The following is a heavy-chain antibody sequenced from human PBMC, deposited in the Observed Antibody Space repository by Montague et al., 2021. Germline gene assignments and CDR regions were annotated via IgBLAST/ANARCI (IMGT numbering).Heavy chain of an antibody. CDR3: ARDESNTSSLDY. D-gene: IGHD3-10*01. J-gene: IGHJ4*02. CDR1: GFNVNSHY. CDR2: TYTGGSA. Sequence: SLRLSCAASGFNVNSHYMSWVRQAPGKGLEWVSVTYTGGSAYYAXSVKGRFTVTRDSSKNMVYLQMDSLRAEDTAVYFCARDESNTSSLDYWGQGTLVTVSP. V-gene: IGHV3-53*01.